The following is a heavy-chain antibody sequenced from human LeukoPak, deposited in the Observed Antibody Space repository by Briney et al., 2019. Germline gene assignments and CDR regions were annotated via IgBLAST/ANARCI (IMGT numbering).Heavy chain of an antibody. J-gene: IGHJ4*02. V-gene: IGHV3-23*01. Sequence: GGSLSLSCAVSGITLSNYGMSWVRQAPGKGLEWVAGISDSGGRTNYADSVKGRFTIFRDNPKNTLYPQMNSLRAEDTAVYFCAKRGVVIRVILVGFHKEAYYFDSWGQGALVTVSS. CDR2: ISDSGGRT. D-gene: IGHD3-22*01. CDR3: AKRGVVIRVILVGFHKEAYYFDS. CDR1: GITLSNYG.